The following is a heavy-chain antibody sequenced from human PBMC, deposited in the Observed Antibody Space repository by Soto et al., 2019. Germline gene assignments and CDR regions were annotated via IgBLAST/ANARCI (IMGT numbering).Heavy chain of an antibody. CDR2: ISGSGGST. CDR1: GFTFSSYA. Sequence: LRLSCAASGFTFSSYAMSWVRQAPGKGLEWVSAISGSGGSTYYADSVKGRFTISRDNSKNTLYLQMNSLRAEDTAVYYCAKDSSLTTVPWFDPWGQGTLVTVS. D-gene: IGHD4-17*01. CDR3: AKDSSLTTVPWFDP. V-gene: IGHV3-23*01. J-gene: IGHJ5*02.